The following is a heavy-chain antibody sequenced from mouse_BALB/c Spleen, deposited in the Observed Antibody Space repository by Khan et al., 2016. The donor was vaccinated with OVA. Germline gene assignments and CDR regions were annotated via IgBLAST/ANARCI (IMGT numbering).Heavy chain of an antibody. Sequence: QVQLKESGPGLVQPSQSLSITCTVSGFSLNTYGIHWIRQSQGKGLEWLGVIRGGGTTDYNGAFISRLNITKDNSKSQVFFKMNSLQADDTAMYYCAINSCMYLFTYWGQGTLVTVSA. CDR1: GFSLNTYG. J-gene: IGHJ3*01. D-gene: IGHD2-10*02. V-gene: IGHV2-2*01. CDR2: IRGGGTT. CDR3: AINSCMYLFTY.